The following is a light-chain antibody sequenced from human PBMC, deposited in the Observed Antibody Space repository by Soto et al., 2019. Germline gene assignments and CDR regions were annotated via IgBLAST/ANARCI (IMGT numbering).Light chain of an antibody. CDR1: ALPKQY. Sequence: SYELTQPPSVSVSPGQTARITCSGDALPKQYAYWYQQKPGQAPVLVIYKDSERPSGIPERFSGSSSGTTVTLTISGVQAEDEADYYCQSADNSGSYLVFGTGTKVTVL. J-gene: IGLJ1*01. CDR3: QSADNSGSYLV. V-gene: IGLV3-25*03. CDR2: KDS.